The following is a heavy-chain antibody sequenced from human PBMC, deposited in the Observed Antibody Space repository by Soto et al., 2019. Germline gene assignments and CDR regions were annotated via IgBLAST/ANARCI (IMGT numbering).Heavy chain of an antibody. CDR2: ISGSGGST. CDR3: AEGMVPRTSRVACDI. J-gene: IGHJ3*02. D-gene: IGHD2-8*01. V-gene: IGHV3-23*01. Sequence: EVQLLESGGGVVQPGGSLRLSCAASGFTFSSYAMSWVRQAPGKGLEWVSAISGSGGSTYYADSVKGRFTISRDTSKNTRELQMNSLRAGATAVYYCAEGMVPRTSRVACDIWGQGTMVTVSS. CDR1: GFTFSSYA.